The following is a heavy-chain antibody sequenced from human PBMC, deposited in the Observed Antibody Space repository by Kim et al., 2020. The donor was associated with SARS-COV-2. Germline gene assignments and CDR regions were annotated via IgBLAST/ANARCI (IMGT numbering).Heavy chain of an antibody. CDR1: GYTFTGYY. V-gene: IGHV1-2*06. CDR2: INPNSGGT. J-gene: IGHJ5*02. CDR3: ARGGRGSSWYNWFDP. D-gene: IGHD6-13*01. Sequence: ASVKVSCKASGYTFTGYYMHWVRQAPGQGLEWMGRINPNSGGTNYAQKFQGRVTMTRDTSISTAYMELSRLRSDDTAVYYCARGGRGSSWYNWFDPWGQGTLVTVSS.